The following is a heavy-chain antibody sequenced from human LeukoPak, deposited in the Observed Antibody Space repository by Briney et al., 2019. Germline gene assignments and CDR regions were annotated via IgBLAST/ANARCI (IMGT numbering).Heavy chain of an antibody. V-gene: IGHV1-46*01. CDR2: INPSGGST. CDR3: ARGAVRGENYYGMDV. D-gene: IGHD3-10*01. Sequence: APVKVSCKASGYTFTSYYMHWVRQAPGQGLEWMGIINPSGGSTSYAQKFQGRVTMTRDTSTSTVYMELSSLRSEDTAVYYCARGAVRGENYYGMDVWGQGTTVTVSS. J-gene: IGHJ6*02. CDR1: GYTFTSYY.